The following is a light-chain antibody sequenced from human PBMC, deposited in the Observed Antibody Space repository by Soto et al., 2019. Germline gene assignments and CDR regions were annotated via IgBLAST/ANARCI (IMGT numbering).Light chain of an antibody. CDR3: EQYNNWPIT. CDR2: GAS. Sequence: EIGLTQSPATLSLSPGERATLSCRASQSISSYLAWYQQKPGHAPRLLIYGASTMATGIPARFSGSGSGTEFTLTISSLQSEDFAVYYCEQYNNWPITFGQGTRLE. CDR1: QSISSY. V-gene: IGKV3-15*01. J-gene: IGKJ5*01.